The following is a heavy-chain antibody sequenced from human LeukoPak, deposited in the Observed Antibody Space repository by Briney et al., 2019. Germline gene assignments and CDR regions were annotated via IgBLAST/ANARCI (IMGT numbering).Heavy chain of an antibody. CDR2: ISAYNGNT. V-gene: IGHV1-18*01. CDR1: GYTFTSYG. D-gene: IGHD6-13*01. CDR3: ARDGGSAAAGYYYYYGMDV. Sequence: ASVKVSCKASGYTFTSYGISWVRQAPGQGLEWMGWISAYNGNTNYAQKLQGRVTMTTDTSTSTAYMELRSLRSDDTAVYYCARDGGSAAAGYYYYYGMDVWGQGTTVTVSS. J-gene: IGHJ6*02.